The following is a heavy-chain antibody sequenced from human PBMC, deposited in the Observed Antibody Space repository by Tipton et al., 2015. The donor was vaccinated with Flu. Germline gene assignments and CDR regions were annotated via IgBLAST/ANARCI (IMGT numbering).Heavy chain of an antibody. CDR1: GYTFTDYY. CDR2: ISPYTDNS. J-gene: IGHJ4*02. CDR3: ARDMPQGVVVIPPAKRFDH. V-gene: IGHV1-2*02. Sequence: QVQLVQSGAEVRKPGASVKVSCKASGYTFTDYYMHWVRQAPGQGLEWMGWISPYTDNSNYAQKFQGRVTMTTDTSTNTAYMEVRSLRLDDTAVYYCARDMPQGVVVIPPAKRFDHWGQGTLVTVSS. D-gene: IGHD2-2*01.